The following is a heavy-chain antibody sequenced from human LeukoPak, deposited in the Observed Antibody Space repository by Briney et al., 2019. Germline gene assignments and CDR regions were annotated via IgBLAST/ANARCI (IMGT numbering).Heavy chain of an antibody. CDR3: ASRLDGSGGRSDD. Sequence: SETLSLTCALSGGSLSSSNWWTWVRQPPGKGLEWVGEIYHSGSTNYNPSLRSRVTISVDKSRSQFSLELSSVTAADTAVYYCASRLDGSGGRSDDWGQGTLVTVSS. D-gene: IGHD3-22*01. CDR1: GGSLSSSNW. CDR2: IYHSGST. V-gene: IGHV4-4*02. J-gene: IGHJ4*02.